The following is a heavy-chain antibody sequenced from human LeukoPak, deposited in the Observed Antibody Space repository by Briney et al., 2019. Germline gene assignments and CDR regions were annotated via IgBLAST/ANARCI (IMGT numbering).Heavy chain of an antibody. CDR2: LYYRGDT. CDR3: ARAARLQISIIKMIHSAFDV. Sequence: SETLSLTCPVSGGSISNNNYYWGWIRQSPGRGLEWIGSLYYRGDTFYHPSLKSRVTISVDKSKNQFSLKVRSVTATDTAVFYCARAARLQISIIKMIHSAFDVGGQGTMVTVS. J-gene: IGHJ3*01. V-gene: IGHV4-39*01. D-gene: IGHD3-16*01. CDR1: GGSISNNNYY.